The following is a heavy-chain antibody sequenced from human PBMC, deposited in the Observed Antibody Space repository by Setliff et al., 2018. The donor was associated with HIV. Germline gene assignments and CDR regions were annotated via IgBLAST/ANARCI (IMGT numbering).Heavy chain of an antibody. D-gene: IGHD7-27*01. J-gene: IGHJ5*02. CDR1: GGSISSGPYY. Sequence: SETLSLTCTVSGGSISSGPYYWGWIRQPPGKGLEWIGEINDIGGTNYNPSLKSRVITSVDTSKSQVSLTLKSVTAADTAVYFCARRNWGWFDTWGRGTQVTVSS. CDR2: INDIGGT. CDR3: ARRNWGWFDT. V-gene: IGHV4-39*07.